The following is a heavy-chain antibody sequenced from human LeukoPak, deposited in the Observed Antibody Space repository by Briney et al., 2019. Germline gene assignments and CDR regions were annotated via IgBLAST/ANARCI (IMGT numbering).Heavy chain of an antibody. V-gene: IGHV4-59*01. CDR1: GGSISSYY. CDR2: IYYSGST. J-gene: IGHJ3*02. D-gene: IGHD6-19*01. Sequence: SETLSLTCTVSGGSISSYYWSWIRQPPGRGLEWIGYIYYSGSTNYNPSLKSRVTISVDTSKNQFSLKLSSVTAADTAVYYCAREGQWLVDAFDIWGQGTMVTVSS. CDR3: AREGQWLVDAFDI.